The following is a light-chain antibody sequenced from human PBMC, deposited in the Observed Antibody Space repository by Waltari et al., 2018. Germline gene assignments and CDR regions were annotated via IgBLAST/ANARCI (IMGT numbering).Light chain of an antibody. CDR2: EGS. CDR3: CSNVGTSAF. V-gene: IGLV2-23*03. Sequence: QAGPTQPASVSGSPGQSITISCTGTSNNVGRYNLVSWYQQHPGKPPKLIIYEGSKRPSGVSNRFSGSKSDNTASLTLSGLQPDDEADYYCCSNVGTSAFFGGGTKLTVL. CDR1: SNNVGRYNL. J-gene: IGLJ2*01.